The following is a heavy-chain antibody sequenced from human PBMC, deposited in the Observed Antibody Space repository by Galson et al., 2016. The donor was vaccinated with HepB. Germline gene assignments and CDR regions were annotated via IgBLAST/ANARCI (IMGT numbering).Heavy chain of an antibody. Sequence: CTVSGGSISNFHWTWIRQSPGKGLEWIGYIFHTGSANYNPSLRSRVTLSVDTSKNQFSLRLASVTAADTAVYYCARGRLFCESNTCYYWYFDLWGRGTLVAVSS. V-gene: IGHV4-59*01. J-gene: IGHJ2*01. CDR1: GGSISNFH. CDR2: IFHTGSA. D-gene: IGHD2-15*01. CDR3: ARGRLFCESNTCYYWYFDL.